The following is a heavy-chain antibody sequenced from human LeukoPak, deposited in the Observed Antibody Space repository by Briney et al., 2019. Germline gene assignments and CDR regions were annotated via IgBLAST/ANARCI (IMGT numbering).Heavy chain of an antibody. Sequence: PGGSLRLSCAASGFTFSSYWMHWVRQAPGKGLVRVSRINSDGSSTSYADSVKGRFTISRDNAKNTLYLQMNSLRAEDTAVYYCARSGWYGSYYYYMDVWGKGTTVTISS. CDR1: GFTFSSYW. CDR2: INSDGSST. CDR3: ARSGWYGSYYYYMDV. J-gene: IGHJ6*03. D-gene: IGHD6-19*01. V-gene: IGHV3-74*01.